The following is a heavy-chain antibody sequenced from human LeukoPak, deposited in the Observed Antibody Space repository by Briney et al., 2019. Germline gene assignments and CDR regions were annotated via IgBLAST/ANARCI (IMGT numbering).Heavy chain of an antibody. Sequence: PSETLSLTCTVSGVSISSYYWSWIRQPPGKGLEWIGYVYYSGSTNYNPSLKSRVTISVDASKNQFSLKVNSVTAADTAVYYCARVGIQQAPGAYYFDYWGQGTLVTVSS. V-gene: IGHV4-59*08. D-gene: IGHD5-18*01. CDR2: VYYSGST. CDR1: GVSISSYY. CDR3: ARVGIQQAPGAYYFDY. J-gene: IGHJ4*02.